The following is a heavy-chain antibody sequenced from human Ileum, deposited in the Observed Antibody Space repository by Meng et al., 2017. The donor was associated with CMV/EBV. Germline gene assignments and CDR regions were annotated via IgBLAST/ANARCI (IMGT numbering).Heavy chain of an antibody. D-gene: IGHD4-11*01. J-gene: IGHJ4*02. CDR1: RLTFNGYG. V-gene: IGHV3-30*02. CDR2: IGSDGSIK. CDR3: AREGFSNFDY. Sequence: GGSLRLSCAASRLTFNGYGLHWVRQAPGKGLEWVAFIGSDGSIKRYSDSVKGCFNISRDNSKNTLWLQMHSLRPEDTALYYCAREGFSNFDYWGQGTLVTVSS.